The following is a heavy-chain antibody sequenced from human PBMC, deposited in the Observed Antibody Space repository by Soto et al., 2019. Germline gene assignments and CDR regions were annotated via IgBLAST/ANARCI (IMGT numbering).Heavy chain of an antibody. V-gene: IGHV4-39*01. J-gene: IGHJ4*02. CDR3: AGLYPYESSVHHLDY. CDR2: IYYLGNT. Sequence: NNKPPGKGLEWVGSIYYLGNTYYNPSLGSRVTISVDTSKNQFSLKLRSVTAADTAVFYCAGLYPYESSVHHLDYWVQGALVTVSS. D-gene: IGHD3-22*01.